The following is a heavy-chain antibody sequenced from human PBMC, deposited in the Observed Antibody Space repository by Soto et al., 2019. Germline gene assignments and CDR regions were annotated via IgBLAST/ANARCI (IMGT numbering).Heavy chain of an antibody. CDR2: ISGSAGST. V-gene: IGHV3-23*01. D-gene: IGHD1-26*01. Sequence: GGSLRLSCVVSGFTFSNYAMSWVRQAPGKGLEWVSGISGSAGSTYYADSVKGRFTISRDNSKNSLYLQMNSLRAEDTAVYYCAKDAGGYFSTIAYWGQGTLVTVSS. CDR1: GFTFSNYA. J-gene: IGHJ4*02. CDR3: AKDAGGYFSTIAY.